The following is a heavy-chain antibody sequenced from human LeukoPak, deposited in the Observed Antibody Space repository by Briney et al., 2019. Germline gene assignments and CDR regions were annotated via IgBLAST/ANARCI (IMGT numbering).Heavy chain of an antibody. CDR2: ITPNSGDT. D-gene: IGHD6-19*01. CDR3: ARGYSSGWYGYY. V-gene: IGHV1-2*02. J-gene: IGHJ4*02. CDR1: GYTFTGYY. Sequence: ASVKVSCKASGYTFTGYYIHWVRQAPGQGLEWMGWITPNSGDTNYAQKFQGRVTMTSDTSISTAYMELSRLTFDDTAVYYCARGYSSGWYGYYWGQGTLVTVSS.